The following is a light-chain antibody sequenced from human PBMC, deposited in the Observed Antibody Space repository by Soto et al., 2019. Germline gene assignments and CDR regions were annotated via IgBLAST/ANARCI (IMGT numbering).Light chain of an antibody. Sequence: EIVMTQSPATLSVSPGERATLSCRASQSVSSNLAWYQQKPGQAPRLLIYGASTRATGIPARFSGSGSGTEFTLTISSLQSEDFDVYYCQQYNNLPPKYTFGQGTKLEIK. CDR2: GAS. J-gene: IGKJ2*01. V-gene: IGKV3-15*01. CDR3: QQYNNLPPKYT. CDR1: QSVSSN.